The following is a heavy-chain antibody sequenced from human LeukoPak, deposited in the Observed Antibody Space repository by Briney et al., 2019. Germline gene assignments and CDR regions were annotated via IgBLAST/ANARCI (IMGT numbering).Heavy chain of an antibody. D-gene: IGHD3-9*01. CDR2: ISGTGSTI. J-gene: IGHJ4*02. CDR1: GFTFSDHY. Sequence: GGSLRLSCAASGFTFSDHYMSWIRQAPGNGLEWVSYISGTGSTIYSADSVKGRFTISRDNAKNSLYLQMNSLRAEDTAVYYCAKEDILTGYVADLDYWGQRTEVTVSS. CDR3: AKEDILTGYVADLDY. V-gene: IGHV3-11*04.